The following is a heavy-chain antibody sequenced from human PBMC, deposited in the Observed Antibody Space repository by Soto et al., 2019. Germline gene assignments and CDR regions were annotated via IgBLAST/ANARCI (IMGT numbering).Heavy chain of an antibody. D-gene: IGHD3-3*01. CDR2: IYYSGST. Sequence: SETLSLTCTVSGGSISSYYWSWIRQPPGKGLEWIGYIYYSGSTNYNPSLKSRVTISVDTSKNQFSLKLSSVTAADTAVYYCARAAATYYDFWSGYYSNWFDPWGQGTLVTVSS. CDR3: ARAAATYYDFWSGYYSNWFDP. CDR1: GGSISSYY. J-gene: IGHJ5*02. V-gene: IGHV4-59*01.